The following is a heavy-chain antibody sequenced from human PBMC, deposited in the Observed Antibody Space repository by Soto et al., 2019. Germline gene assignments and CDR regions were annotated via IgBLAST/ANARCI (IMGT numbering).Heavy chain of an antibody. CDR2: ISHXGGST. D-gene: IGHD1-7*01. CDR1: GYTLTSYY. Sequence: SVKXSCKASGYTLTSYYMHWVRQAPGQGLEWMGIISHXGGSTXYAQKLHGRVAXARDTSTXXVYMELSSLRSEDKAVYYCAREDPRSITGNTDYWGQGTLVTVYS. V-gene: IGHV1-46*03. J-gene: IGHJ4*02. CDR3: AREDPRSITGNTDY.